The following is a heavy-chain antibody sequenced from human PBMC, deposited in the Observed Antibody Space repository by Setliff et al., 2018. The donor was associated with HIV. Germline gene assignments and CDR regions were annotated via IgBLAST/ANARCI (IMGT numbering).Heavy chain of an antibody. CDR1: GLTDTYNY. CDR3: ARGRNRNYVVYGMDV. Sequence: GGSLRLSCAASGLTDTYNYMSWVRQAPEKGLEWVSVIYAGGSTYYADSVKGRFTISRDNSKNMLYLQMDSLRAEDTAVYYCARGRNRNYVVYGMDVWGQGTTVTVSS. CDR2: IYAGGST. J-gene: IGHJ6*02. V-gene: IGHV3-53*01. D-gene: IGHD1-7*01.